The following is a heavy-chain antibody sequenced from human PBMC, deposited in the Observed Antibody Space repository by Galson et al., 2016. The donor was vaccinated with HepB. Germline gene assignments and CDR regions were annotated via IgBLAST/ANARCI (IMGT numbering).Heavy chain of an antibody. V-gene: IGHV3-23*01. CDR2: ISGSGGST. CDR1: GFTFSSYA. J-gene: IGHJ4*02. CDR3: ARDPHALGF. Sequence: SLRLSCAASGFTFSSYAMSWVRQAPGKGLEWVSAISGSGGSTYYADSVKGRFTISRDNAKNSLYLQMNNLRDEDTAVYYCARDPHALGFWGQGTLVTVSS.